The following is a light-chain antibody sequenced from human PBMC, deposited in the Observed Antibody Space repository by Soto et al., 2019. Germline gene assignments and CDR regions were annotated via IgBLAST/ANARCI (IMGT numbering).Light chain of an antibody. Sequence: VMTQSPATLSVSPGERVTLSCKASRDIRSSLAWYQQKPGQAPRLLIYGASTRATGIPARFSGSGSGTEFTLTISSLQSEDVATYYCQKYDSAPFTFGQGTRLEI. CDR1: RDIRSS. CDR2: GAS. J-gene: IGKJ5*01. V-gene: IGKV3-15*01. CDR3: QKYDSAPFT.